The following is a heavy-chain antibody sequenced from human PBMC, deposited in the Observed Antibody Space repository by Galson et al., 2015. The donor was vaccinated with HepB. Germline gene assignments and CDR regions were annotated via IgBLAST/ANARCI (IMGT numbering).Heavy chain of an antibody. J-gene: IGHJ6*02. CDR3: AKVLGGWCMLSEVSCGSRYYYGMDV. V-gene: IGHV3-23*01. CDR2: ISGSGGST. D-gene: IGHD2-8*01. CDR1: GFTFSSYA. Sequence: SLRLSCAASGFTFSSYAMSWVRQAPGKGLEWVSAISGSGGSTYYADSVKGRFTISRDNSKNTLYLQMNSLRAEDTAVYYCAKVLGGWCMLSEVSCGSRYYYGMDVWGQGTTVTVSS.